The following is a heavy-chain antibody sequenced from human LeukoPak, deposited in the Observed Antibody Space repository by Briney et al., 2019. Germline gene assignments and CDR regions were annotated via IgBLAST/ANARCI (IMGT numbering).Heavy chain of an antibody. CDR1: GYTFTGYY. J-gene: IGHJ6*03. Sequence: ASVKVSCKASGYTFTGYYMHWVRQAPGQGLEWMGWISAYNGNTNYAQKLQGRVTMTTDTSTSTAYMELRSLRSDDTAVYYCARQDYGGLYYYYYYYMDVWGKGTTVTVSS. V-gene: IGHV1-18*04. CDR3: ARQDYGGLYYYYYYYMDV. CDR2: ISAYNGNT. D-gene: IGHD4-23*01.